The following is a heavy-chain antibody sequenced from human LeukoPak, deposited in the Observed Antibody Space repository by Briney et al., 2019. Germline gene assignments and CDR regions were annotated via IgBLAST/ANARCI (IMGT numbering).Heavy chain of an antibody. V-gene: IGHV6-1*01. J-gene: IGHJ6*02. D-gene: IGHD5-24*01. Sequence: SQTLSLTCAISGDSVSSNSAAWNWIRQSPSRGLEWLGRTYYRSKWYNDYAVSVKSRITINPDTSKNQFSLQLNPVTPEDTAVYYCARDLEVAVIRGDYYYYYGMDVWGQGTTVTVSS. CDR2: TYYRSKWYN. CDR3: ARDLEVAVIRGDYYYYYGMDV. CDR1: GDSVSSNSAA.